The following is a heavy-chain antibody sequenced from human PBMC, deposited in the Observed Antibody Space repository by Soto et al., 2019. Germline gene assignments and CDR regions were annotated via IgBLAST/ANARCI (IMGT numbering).Heavy chain of an antibody. CDR2: IYHSGST. CDR1: SGSISSSNW. Sequence: QVQLQESGPGLVKPSGTLSLTCAVSSGSISSSNWWSWVRQPPGKGLEWIGEIYHSGSTNYNPPLKSRVTISVDKSKNQFSLKLSSVTAADTAVYYCARGVGTMVRGVITSYYFDYWGQGTLVTVSS. V-gene: IGHV4-4*02. J-gene: IGHJ4*02. D-gene: IGHD3-10*01. CDR3: ARGVGTMVRGVITSYYFDY.